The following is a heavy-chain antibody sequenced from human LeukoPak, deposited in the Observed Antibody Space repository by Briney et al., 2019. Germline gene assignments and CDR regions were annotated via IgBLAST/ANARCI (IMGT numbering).Heavy chain of an antibody. CDR2: ISYDGSNK. Sequence: GRSLRLSCAASGFTFSSYAMHWVRQAPGKGLEWVAVISYDGSNKCYADSVKGRFTISRDNSKNTLYLQMNSLRAEDTAVYYCARDGEDIVVVPAATSRFDYWGQGTLVTVSS. J-gene: IGHJ4*02. CDR1: GFTFSSYA. D-gene: IGHD2-2*01. CDR3: ARDGEDIVVVPAATSRFDY. V-gene: IGHV3-30*04.